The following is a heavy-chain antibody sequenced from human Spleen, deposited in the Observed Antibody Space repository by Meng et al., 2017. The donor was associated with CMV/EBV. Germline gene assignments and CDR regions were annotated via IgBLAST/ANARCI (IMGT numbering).Heavy chain of an antibody. J-gene: IGHJ5*02. CDR3: AHSRTYYDILTGYYAGNWFDP. CDR1: GFSLSTNGVG. Sequence: SGPTLVKPTQTLTLTCTFSGFSLSTNGVGVGWIRQPPGKALEWLALIYWNDDKRYSPSLKSRLTITKDTSKNQVVLTMTNMDPVDTATYYCAHSRTYYDILTGYYAGNWFDPWGQGTLVTVSS. D-gene: IGHD3-9*01. CDR2: IYWNDDK. V-gene: IGHV2-5*01.